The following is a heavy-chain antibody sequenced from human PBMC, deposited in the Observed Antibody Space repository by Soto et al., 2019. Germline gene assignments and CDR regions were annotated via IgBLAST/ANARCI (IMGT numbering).Heavy chain of an antibody. CDR2: ISSSSSYT. V-gene: IGHV3-11*03. CDR3: AARSVVAAGATGYFDY. CDR1: GFTFSDYY. J-gene: IGHJ4*02. Sequence: GGSLRLSCAASGFTFSDYYMNWVRQAPGKGLEWVSYISSSSSYTNYADSVKGRFTISRDNAKNSLYLQMDSLRGEDTAVYYYAARSVVAAGATGYFDYWGQGTLVTAPQ. D-gene: IGHD6-13*01.